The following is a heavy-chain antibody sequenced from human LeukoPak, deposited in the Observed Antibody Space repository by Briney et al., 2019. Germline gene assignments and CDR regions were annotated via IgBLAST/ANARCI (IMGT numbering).Heavy chain of an antibody. D-gene: IGHD6-19*01. CDR3: AGGGDYAVPGKFDY. J-gene: IGHJ4*02. CDR2: IYGGGNT. Sequence: PGGSLRLSCEASGFTFSSISMNWVRQAPGKGLQWVSRIYGGGNTNYADSVQGRFIISRDSSKNTLFLQMNRLKPEDTAVYYCAGGGDYAVPGKFDYWGQGTLVTVSS. CDR1: GFTFSSIS. V-gene: IGHV3-66*02.